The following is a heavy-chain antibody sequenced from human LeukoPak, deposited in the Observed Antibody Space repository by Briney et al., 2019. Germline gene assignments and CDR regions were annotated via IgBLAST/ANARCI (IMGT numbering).Heavy chain of an antibody. J-gene: IGHJ4*02. V-gene: IGHV3-7*01. D-gene: IGHD2-2*01. CDR3: ARARSYCSSTSCRNVNFDY. CDR2: IKQDGSEK. Sequence: GGSLRLSCAASGFTFSSYWMHWVRQAPGKGLEWVANIKQDGSEKYYVDSVKGRFTISRDNAKNSLYLQMNSLRAEDTAMYYCARARSYCSSTSCRNVNFDYWGQGTLVTVSS. CDR1: GFTFSSYW.